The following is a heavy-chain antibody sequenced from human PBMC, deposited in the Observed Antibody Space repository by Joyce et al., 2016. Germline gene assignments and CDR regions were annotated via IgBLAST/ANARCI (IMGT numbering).Heavy chain of an antibody. Sequence: EVQLVQSGAEVKKPGESLKISCKGSGYNLTNYWVGWVRQLPGRGLEWMGILYPGDSNTRDSPSFQGQVTFSADKSHGSAYLQWSSLKASDTAIYYCARHETLPSQTAMIPGYFDYWGQGTLVTVSS. CDR1: GYNLTNYW. V-gene: IGHV5-51*01. D-gene: IGHD5-18*01. J-gene: IGHJ4*02. CDR3: ARHETLPSQTAMIPGYFDY. CDR2: LYPGDSNT.